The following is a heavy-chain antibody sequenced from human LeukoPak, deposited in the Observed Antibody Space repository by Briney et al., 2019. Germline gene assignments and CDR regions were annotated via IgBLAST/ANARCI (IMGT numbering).Heavy chain of an antibody. CDR3: VRGGYCSGTSCAHYDGMDV. J-gene: IGHJ6*02. CDR1: GFSFSSYG. V-gene: IGHV3-33*01. Sequence: GGSLRLSCAASGFSFSSYGMRWVRQAPGKGLEWVGDIWYDGSHTYYADSVKGRFTISRDNSTNTLYMQMNSLRGEDAAVYYCVRGGYCSGTSCAHYDGMDVWGQGTTVTVSS. CDR2: IWYDGSHT. D-gene: IGHD2-2*01.